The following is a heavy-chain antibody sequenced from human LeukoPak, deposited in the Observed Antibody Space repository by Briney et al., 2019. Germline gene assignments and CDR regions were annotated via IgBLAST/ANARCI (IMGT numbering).Heavy chain of an antibody. J-gene: IGHJ3*02. CDR3: ARELGYQLPRDAFDI. D-gene: IGHD2-2*01. CDR1: GYTFTRYY. CDR2: INPNSGGT. V-gene: IGHV1-2*02. Sequence: ASVKVSCMASGYTFTRYYMHWVRRAPGQGLEWMGWINPNSGGTNYAQKFQGRVTMTRDTSISTAYMELSRLRSDDTAVYYCARELGYQLPRDAFDIWGQGTMVTVSS.